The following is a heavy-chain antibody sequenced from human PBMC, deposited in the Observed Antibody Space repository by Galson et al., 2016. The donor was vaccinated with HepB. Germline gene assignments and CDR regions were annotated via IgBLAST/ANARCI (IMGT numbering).Heavy chain of an antibody. D-gene: IGHD1-20*01. CDR2: ISYDGSNK. CDR3: VRAGDNWNDWEY. CDR1: GSTFSRYA. Sequence: SLRLSCAASGSTFSRYAMHWVRQAPGKGLEWVAVISYDGSNKYYEDSAKGRFTISRDNSKNTLFLQMNYLRADDTALYYCVRAGDNWNDWEYWGHGSLVTVSS. V-gene: IGHV3-30*04. J-gene: IGHJ4*01.